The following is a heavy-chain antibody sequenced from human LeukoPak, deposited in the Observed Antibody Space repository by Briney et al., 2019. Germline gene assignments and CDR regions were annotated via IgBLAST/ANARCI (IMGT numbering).Heavy chain of an antibody. CDR3: ARDYGYRIVDYFDS. V-gene: IGHV3-48*01. J-gene: IGHJ4*02. D-gene: IGHD5-18*01. Sequence: GGSLRLSCAACAFTFSSHSMSWVRQAPGKGLEWISFISSDNVTRYYADSVKGRFTISRDNAKRSLYLQMNNLRAEDTAVYYCARDYGYRIVDYFDSWGQGILVSVSS. CDR1: AFTFSSHS. CDR2: ISSDNVTR.